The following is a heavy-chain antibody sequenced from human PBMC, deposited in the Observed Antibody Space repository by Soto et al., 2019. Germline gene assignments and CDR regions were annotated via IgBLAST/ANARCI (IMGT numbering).Heavy chain of an antibody. Sequence: GASVKVSCKASGYTFTSYAMHWVRQAPGQRLEWMGWINAGNGNTKYSQKFQGRVTVTRDTSASTAYMELSSLRSEDTAVYYCAKGYCSGGSCNGKYYYYYYGMDVWGQGTTVTVSS. V-gene: IGHV1-3*01. J-gene: IGHJ6*02. CDR1: GYTFTSYA. CDR3: AKGYCSGGSCNGKYYYYYYGMDV. D-gene: IGHD2-15*01. CDR2: INAGNGNT.